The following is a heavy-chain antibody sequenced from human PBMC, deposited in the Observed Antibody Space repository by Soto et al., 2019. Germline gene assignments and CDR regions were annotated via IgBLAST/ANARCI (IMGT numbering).Heavy chain of an antibody. J-gene: IGHJ3*02. D-gene: IGHD1-26*01. Sequence: GGSLRLSCAASGFTFSNFAMSWVRQAPGKGLEWVSAISGSGISTFYADSVKGRFTINPDTSKNQFSLQLNSVTPEDTAVYYCARDPVGGSRSYAFDIWGQGTMVTVSS. V-gene: IGHV3-23*01. CDR1: GFTFSNFA. CDR3: ARDPVGGSRSYAFDI. CDR2: ISGSGIST.